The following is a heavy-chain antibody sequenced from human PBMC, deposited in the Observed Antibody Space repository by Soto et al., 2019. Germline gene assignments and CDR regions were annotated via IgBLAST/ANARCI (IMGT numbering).Heavy chain of an antibody. V-gene: IGHV1-18*01. D-gene: IGHD4-17*01. Sequence: QVQLVQSGAEVKKPGTSVKVSCKASGYTFTSNGISWVRQAPGQGLEWMGWISTYNGNTNYAQKLQGRVTMTRDTSTSIDYRELRDLRADDTAVYYCARDGYGDYGYWGQGSLVTVSS. J-gene: IGHJ4*02. CDR2: ISTYNGNT. CDR3: ARDGYGDYGY. CDR1: GYTFTSNG.